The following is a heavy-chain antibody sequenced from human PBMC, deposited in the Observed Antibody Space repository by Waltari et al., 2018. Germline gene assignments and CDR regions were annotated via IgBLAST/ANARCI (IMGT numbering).Heavy chain of an antibody. CDR3: TACYGDFPFEDY. J-gene: IGHJ4*02. Sequence: EVQLVESGGGLVKPGGSLRLSCAASGFTFSNAWMSWVRQAPGKGLEWVGRIKSKTDGGTTDYAAPVKGRFTISRDDSKNTLYRQMNSLKTEDTVVYYCTACYGDFPFEDYWGQGTLVTVSS. V-gene: IGHV3-15*01. CDR2: IKSKTDGGTT. CDR1: GFTFSNAW. D-gene: IGHD4-17*01.